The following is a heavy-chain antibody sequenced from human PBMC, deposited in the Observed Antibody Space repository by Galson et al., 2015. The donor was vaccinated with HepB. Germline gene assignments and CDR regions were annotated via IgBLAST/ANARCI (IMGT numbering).Heavy chain of an antibody. D-gene: IGHD3-10*01. CDR2: FDPEDGET. Sequence: SVKVSCKVSGYTLTELSMHWVRQAPGKGLEWMGGFDPEDGETIYAQKFQGRVTMTEDTSTDTAYMELSSLRSEDTAVYYCATDRPDYGSGSYYFDYWGQGTLVTVSS. CDR3: ATDRPDYGSGSYYFDY. J-gene: IGHJ4*02. V-gene: IGHV1-24*01. CDR1: GYTLTELS.